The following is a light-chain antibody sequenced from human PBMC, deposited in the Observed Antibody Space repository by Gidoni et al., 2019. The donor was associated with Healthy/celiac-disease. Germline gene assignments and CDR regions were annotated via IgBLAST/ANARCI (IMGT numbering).Light chain of an antibody. Sequence: EIVLTQSPDTLSLSPGERATLSCRASQSVSSYLAWYQQKPGQAPRLLIYDASNRATGIPARFSGSGSVTDFTLTISSLEPEDFAVYYCQQRSNWPPGTFGGGTKVEIK. V-gene: IGKV3-11*01. CDR1: QSVSSY. CDR3: QQRSNWPPGT. CDR2: DAS. J-gene: IGKJ4*01.